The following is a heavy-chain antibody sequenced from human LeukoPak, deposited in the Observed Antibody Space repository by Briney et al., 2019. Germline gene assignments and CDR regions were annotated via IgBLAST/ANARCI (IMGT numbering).Heavy chain of an antibody. CDR3: ARGGQGDGYSADEAFDF. V-gene: IGHV6-1*01. Sequence: SQTLSLTCAISGNSVSGNSTAYNWIRQSPSRGLEWLGRTYYRSKWYNDYAVSVKSRIIINPDTSKNQLSLQLKSVTPEDTAVYYCARGGQGDGYSADEAFDFWGQGTMVTVSS. D-gene: IGHD5-24*01. J-gene: IGHJ3*01. CDR1: GNSVSGNSTA. CDR2: TYYRSKWYN.